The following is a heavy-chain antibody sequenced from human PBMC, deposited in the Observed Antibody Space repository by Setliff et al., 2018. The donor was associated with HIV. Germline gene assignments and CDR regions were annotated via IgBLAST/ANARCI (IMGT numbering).Heavy chain of an antibody. Sequence: PSETLSLTCAVYGGSFSGYYWAWIRQPPAKGLEWIGSIYYSGSTYYNPSLKSRVTFSLDTSKNQFSLRLSSVTAADTAVYYCSKILNLYNYMDAWGKGTSVTVSS. V-gene: IGHV4-39*07. D-gene: IGHD3-9*01. CDR1: GGSFSGYY. CDR2: IYYSGST. CDR3: SKILNLYNYMDA. J-gene: IGHJ6*03.